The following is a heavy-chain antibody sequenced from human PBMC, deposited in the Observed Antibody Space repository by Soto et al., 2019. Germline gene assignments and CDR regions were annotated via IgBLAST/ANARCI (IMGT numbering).Heavy chain of an antibody. V-gene: IGHV1-69*13. Sequence: SVKVSCKASGGTFSSYAISWVRQAPGQGLEWMGGIIPIFGTANYAQKFQGRVTITADESTSTAYMELSSLRSEDTAVYYCARVRDSGSYDFDYWGQGTLVTVSS. CDR1: GGTFSSYA. CDR2: IIPIFGTA. D-gene: IGHD1-26*01. CDR3: ARVRDSGSYDFDY. J-gene: IGHJ4*02.